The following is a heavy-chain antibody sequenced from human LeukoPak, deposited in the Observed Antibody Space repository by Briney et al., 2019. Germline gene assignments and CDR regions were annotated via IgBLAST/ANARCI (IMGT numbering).Heavy chain of an antibody. V-gene: IGHV1-2*02. J-gene: IGHJ5*02. CDR2: INPKRGGT. D-gene: IGHD2-2*02. CDR1: GYTFTGYY. CDR3: ARDWAKYCSSTSCYTLGFDP. Sequence: ASVKVSCKASGYTFTGYYMHWVGQAPGQGGEGMGWINPKRGGTNYAQNFQGRVPMTSDTSISTAYMELSRLTSDDTAVYYCARDWAKYCSSTSCYTLGFDPWGQGTLVTVSS.